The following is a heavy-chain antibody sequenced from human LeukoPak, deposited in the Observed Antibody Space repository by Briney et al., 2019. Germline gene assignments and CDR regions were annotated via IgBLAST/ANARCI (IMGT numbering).Heavy chain of an antibody. D-gene: IGHD6-13*01. CDR3: ARETGYSSSWSPHFDY. V-gene: IGHV3-33*01. Sequence: GGSLRLSCAASGFSFGDYAMHWVRQAPGKGLEWVAVIWYDGSNKYYADSVKGRFTISRDNSKNTLYLQMNSLRAEDTAVYYCARETGYSSSWSPHFDYWGQGTLVTVSS. CDR1: GFSFGDYA. J-gene: IGHJ4*02. CDR2: IWYDGSNK.